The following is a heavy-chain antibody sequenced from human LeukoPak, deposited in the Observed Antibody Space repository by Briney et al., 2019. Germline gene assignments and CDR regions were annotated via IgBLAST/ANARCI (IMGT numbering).Heavy chain of an antibody. J-gene: IGHJ4*02. D-gene: IGHD5-24*01. Sequence: PGGSLRLSCAASGFTFTNHAMAWVRLAPGKGLEWVSTLSDSGASTYYAHSVTGLFTISRDNSRNTMYLQMDSLRADDTGVYFCARTPNRDGYSHIDFWGQGALVTVSS. CDR1: GFTFTNHA. CDR2: LSDSGAST. V-gene: IGHV3-23*01. CDR3: ARTPNRDGYSHIDF.